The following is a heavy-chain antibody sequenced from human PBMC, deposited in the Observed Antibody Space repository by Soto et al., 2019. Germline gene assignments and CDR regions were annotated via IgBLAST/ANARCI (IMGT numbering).Heavy chain of an antibody. CDR3: AKIAVRLCYYGMDF. Sequence: SWSPRHEIGQGLEWMGGIIPIFGTANYAQKFQGRVTITADESTSTAYMELSSLRSEDTAVYYCAKIAVRLCYYGMDFLVHGTTVIVSS. J-gene: IGHJ6*02. D-gene: IGHD1-1*01. V-gene: IGHV1-69*01. CDR2: IIPIFGTA.